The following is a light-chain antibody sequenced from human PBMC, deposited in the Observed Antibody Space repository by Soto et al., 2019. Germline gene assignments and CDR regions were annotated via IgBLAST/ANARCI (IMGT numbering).Light chain of an antibody. CDR3: QQRSNWPWT. CDR2: DAS. Sequence: EIVLTQSPATLSLSPGEIATLSCRASQSVSNFLAWYQQKPGQAPRLLISDASNRATGIPGRFSGSGSGTDFRLTISSLEPEDFAVYYCQQRSNWPWTFGQGTKVEIK. CDR1: QSVSNF. V-gene: IGKV3-11*01. J-gene: IGKJ1*01.